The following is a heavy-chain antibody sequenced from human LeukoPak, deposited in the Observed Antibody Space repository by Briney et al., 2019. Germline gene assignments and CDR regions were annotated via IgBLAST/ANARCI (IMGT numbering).Heavy chain of an antibody. CDR3: ARHTLVTAISTYNWFDP. V-gene: IGHV4-39*01. D-gene: IGHD2-21*02. CDR1: GGSIRTNLSY. CDR2: MCYSGNT. Sequence: PSETLSLTCTVSGGSIRTNLSYCGWIRQPRGKGLEWNGSMCYSGNTFYIPSLKSRVTISADASKNQFSLQLTSVTAADTAVYYCARHTLVTAISTYNWFDPWGQGILVTVSS. J-gene: IGHJ5*02.